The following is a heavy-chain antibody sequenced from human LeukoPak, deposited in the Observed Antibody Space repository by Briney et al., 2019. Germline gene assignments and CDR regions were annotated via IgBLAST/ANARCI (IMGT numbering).Heavy chain of an antibody. D-gene: IGHD3-3*01. J-gene: IGHJ4*02. CDR3: ARSSEWPKTFDY. V-gene: IGHV4-30-2*01. CDR1: GGSISSGDYY. Sequence: SQTLSLTCTVSGGSISSGDYYWSWIRQPPGKGLEWIGYIYHSGSTYYNPSLKSRVTISVDRSKNQFSLKLSSVTAADTAVYYCARSSEWPKTFDYWGQGTLVTVSS. CDR2: IYHSGST.